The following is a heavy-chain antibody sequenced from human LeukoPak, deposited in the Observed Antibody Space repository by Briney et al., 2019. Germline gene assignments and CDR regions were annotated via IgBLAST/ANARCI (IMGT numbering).Heavy chain of an antibody. Sequence: KSSETLSLTCTVSGGSISSYYWSWIRQPPGKGLEWIGYIYYSGSTNYNPSLKSRVTISVDTSKNQFSLKLSSVTAADTAVYYCARRDYGEHFDYWGRGTLVTVSS. D-gene: IGHD4-17*01. J-gene: IGHJ4*02. CDR2: IYYSGST. CDR3: ARRDYGEHFDY. CDR1: GGSISSYY. V-gene: IGHV4-59*01.